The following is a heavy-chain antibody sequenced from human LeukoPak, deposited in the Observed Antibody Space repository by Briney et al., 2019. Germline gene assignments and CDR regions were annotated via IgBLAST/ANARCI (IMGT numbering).Heavy chain of an antibody. V-gene: IGHV3-30*18. D-gene: IGHD4-11*01. J-gene: IGHJ4*02. CDR1: GFTFSSYG. CDR3: AKDTVRDY. CDR2: ISYDGSNK. Sequence: GGSLRLSCAASGFTFSSYGMHWVRQAPGKGLEWVAVISYDGSNKYYADSVKGRFTISRDNSKNTLYLQMNSLRAEDTAVYYCAKDTVRDYWGQGTLVTVSS.